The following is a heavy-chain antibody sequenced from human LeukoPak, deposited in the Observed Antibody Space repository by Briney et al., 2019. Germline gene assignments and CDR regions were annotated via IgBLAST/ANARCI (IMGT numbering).Heavy chain of an antibody. V-gene: IGHV3-23*01. CDR1: GYSISSGYY. CDR3: ATYRQVLSPFES. CDR2: IFPSGGEI. D-gene: IGHD2-8*02. Sequence: ETLSLTCTVSGYSISSGYYWGWIRQPPGKGLEWVSSIFPSGGEIHYADSVRGRFTISGDNSKSTLSLQMNSLRAEDTAIYYCATYRQVLSPFESWGQGTLVTVSS. J-gene: IGHJ4*02.